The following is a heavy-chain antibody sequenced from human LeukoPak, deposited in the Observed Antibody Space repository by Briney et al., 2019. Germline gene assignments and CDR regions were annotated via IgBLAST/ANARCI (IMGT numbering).Heavy chain of an antibody. D-gene: IGHD3-22*01. CDR1: GFTFSSYA. CDR3: AKDSIVVVTRGDY. CDR2: ISGSGGST. J-gene: IGHJ4*02. V-gene: IGHV3-23*01. Sequence: GGSLRLSCAASGFTFSSYAMSWVRQAPGKGLEWVSAISGSGGSTYYADSVKGRFTISRDNSKNTLYLQMNSLRAEDMAVYYCAKDSIVVVTRGDYWGQGTLVTVSS.